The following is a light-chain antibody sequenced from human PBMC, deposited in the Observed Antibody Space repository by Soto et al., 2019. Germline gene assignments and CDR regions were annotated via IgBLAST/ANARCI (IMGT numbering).Light chain of an antibody. Sequence: QSALTQPASVSGSPGQSITISCTGTSSDVGGYNYVSWYQQHPGKAPKLMIYEVSNRPSGVSNRFSASKSANTASLTVSGLQAEDEADYYCCSYAGSNSWVFGGGTKVTVL. V-gene: IGLV2-14*01. CDR1: SSDVGGYNY. CDR2: EVS. CDR3: CSYAGSNSWV. J-gene: IGLJ3*02.